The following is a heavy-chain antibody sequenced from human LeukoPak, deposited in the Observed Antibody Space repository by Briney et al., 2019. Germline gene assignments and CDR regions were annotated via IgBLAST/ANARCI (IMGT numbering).Heavy chain of an antibody. CDR3: AAPRVGSGSYYRGSYYYGMDV. CDR2: ISGSGGST. D-gene: IGHD3-10*01. V-gene: IGHV3-23*01. CDR1: GFTFSSYA. J-gene: IGHJ6*04. Sequence: SGGSLRLSCAAPGFTFSSYAMSWVRQAPGKGREWVSAISGSGGSTYYADSVKGRFTISRDNSKNTLYLQMNSLRAEDTAVYYCAAPRVGSGSYYRGSYYYGMDVWGKGTTVTVSS.